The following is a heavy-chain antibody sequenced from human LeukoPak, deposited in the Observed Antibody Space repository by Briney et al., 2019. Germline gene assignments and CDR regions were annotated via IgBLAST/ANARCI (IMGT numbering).Heavy chain of an antibody. J-gene: IGHJ4*02. CDR1: GFPFSNAW. CDR2: IKSKTDGGTT. V-gene: IGHV3-15*01. D-gene: IGHD4-17*01. Sequence: PGGSLRLSCAASGFPFSNAWMSWVRQAPGKGLEWVGRIKSKTDGGTTDYAAPVKGRFTISRDDSKNTLYLQMNSLKTEDTAVYYCTTDLWLGDAFDYWGQGTLVTVSS. CDR3: TTDLWLGDAFDY.